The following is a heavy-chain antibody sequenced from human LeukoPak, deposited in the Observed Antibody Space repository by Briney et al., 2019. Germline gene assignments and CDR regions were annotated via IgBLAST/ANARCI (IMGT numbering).Heavy chain of an antibody. J-gene: IGHJ4*02. CDR2: IYYSGST. Sequence: SETLSLTCTVSGGSISSYYWSWIRQPPGKGLEWIGYIYYSGSTNYNPSLKSRVTISVDTSKNQFSLKLSSVTAADTAVYYWARGVAAAGTMGLFDYWGQGTLVTVSS. D-gene: IGHD6-13*01. CDR1: GGSISSYY. CDR3: ARGVAAAGTMGLFDY. V-gene: IGHV4-59*01.